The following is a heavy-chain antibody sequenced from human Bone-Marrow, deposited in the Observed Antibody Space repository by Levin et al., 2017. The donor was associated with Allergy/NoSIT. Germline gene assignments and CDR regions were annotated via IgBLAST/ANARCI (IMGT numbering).Heavy chain of an antibody. CDR3: VRDVAARRGDY. D-gene: IGHD6-6*01. V-gene: IGHV3-7*01. CDR2: TKPDGSEQ. CDR1: GFTFSSNW. J-gene: IGHJ4*02. Sequence: LSLTCAASGFTFSSNWMSWVRQSPRKGLEWVGNTKPDGSEQYYVDSVRGRFTISRDNAKNTLYLQMDSLRVDDTAVYYCVRDVAARRGDYWGLGTRVTVSS.